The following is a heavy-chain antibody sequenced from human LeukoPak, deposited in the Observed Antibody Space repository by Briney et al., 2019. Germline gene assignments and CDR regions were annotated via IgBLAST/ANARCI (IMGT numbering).Heavy chain of an antibody. CDR1: GFTVSTNY. CDR2: IYSGGLT. Sequence: GGSLRLSCAASGFTVSTNYMSWVRQAPGKGLEWVSLIYSGGLTYYADSVKGRFTISRDNSKNTLYLHMNSLRAEDAAVYYCARAQYSGRYWGDFDNWGQGTLVTVSS. D-gene: IGHD1-26*01. V-gene: IGHV3-53*01. J-gene: IGHJ4*02. CDR3: ARAQYSGRYWGDFDN.